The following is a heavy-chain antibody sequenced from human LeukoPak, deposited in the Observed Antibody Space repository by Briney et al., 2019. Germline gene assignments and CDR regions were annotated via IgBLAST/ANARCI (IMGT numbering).Heavy chain of an antibody. CDR3: ATLPPYYYDSSPSGDHNY. Sequence: ASVKVSCKASGYTFTSYGISWVRQAPGQGLEWMGWISAYNGNTNYAQKLQGRVTMTTDTSTSTVYMELSSLRSEDTAVYYCATLPPYYYDSSPSGDHNYWGQGTLVTVSS. V-gene: IGHV1-18*01. J-gene: IGHJ4*02. CDR1: GYTFTSYG. D-gene: IGHD3-22*01. CDR2: ISAYNGNT.